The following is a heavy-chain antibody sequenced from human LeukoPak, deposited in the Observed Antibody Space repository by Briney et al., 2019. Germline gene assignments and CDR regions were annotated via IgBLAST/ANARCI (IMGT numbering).Heavy chain of an antibody. V-gene: IGHV4-34*01. J-gene: IGHJ4*02. Sequence: SETLSLTCAVYGASFSGYYWSWIRQPPGKGLEWIGSIYYSGSTYYNPSLKSRVTISVDTSKNQFSLKLSSVTAADTAVYYCARLSQTRDYDFWSGYPDYWGQGTLVTVSS. CDR2: IYYSGST. CDR3: ARLSQTRDYDFWSGYPDY. CDR1: GASFSGYY. D-gene: IGHD3-3*01.